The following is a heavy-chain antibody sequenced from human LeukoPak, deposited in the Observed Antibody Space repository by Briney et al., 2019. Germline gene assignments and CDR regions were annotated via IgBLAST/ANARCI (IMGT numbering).Heavy chain of an antibody. CDR2: INHSGST. CDR3: ARFRNLVYFDY. V-gene: IGHV4-34*01. D-gene: IGHD2-8*02. Sequence: SETLSLTCAVYGGSFSGYYWSWIRQPPGKGLEWIGEINHSGSTNYNPSLKSRVTISVDTSKNQFSLKLSSVTAADTAVYYRARFRNLVYFDYWGQGTLVTVSS. CDR1: GGSFSGYY. J-gene: IGHJ4*02.